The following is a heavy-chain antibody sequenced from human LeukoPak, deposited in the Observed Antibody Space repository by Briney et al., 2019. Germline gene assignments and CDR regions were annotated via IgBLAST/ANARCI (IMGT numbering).Heavy chain of an antibody. CDR3: ARHRVVVVRRDWFDP. CDR1: GYSISSGYY. V-gene: IGHV4-38-2*02. CDR2: IHHSGST. Sequence: PSETLSLTCSVSGYSISSGYYWGWIRQPPGKGLEWIGSIHHSGSTYYNPSLKSRVTISVDTSKNQFSLKLSSVTAADTAVYYCARHRVVVVRRDWFDPWGQGTLVTVSS. J-gene: IGHJ5*02. D-gene: IGHD3-22*01.